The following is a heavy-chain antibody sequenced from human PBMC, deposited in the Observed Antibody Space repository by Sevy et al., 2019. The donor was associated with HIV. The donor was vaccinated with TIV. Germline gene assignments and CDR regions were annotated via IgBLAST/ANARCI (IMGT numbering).Heavy chain of an antibody. Sequence: GGSLRLSCAASGFTFSSYGMHWVRQAPGKGLEWVAVIWYAGSNKYYADSVKGRFTISRDNSKNTLYLQMNSLRAEDTAVYYCAREFKGGSGWHYYDYWGQGTLVTVSS. J-gene: IGHJ4*02. V-gene: IGHV3-33*01. CDR1: GFTFSSYG. CDR2: IWYAGSNK. CDR3: AREFKGGSGWHYYDY. D-gene: IGHD6-19*01.